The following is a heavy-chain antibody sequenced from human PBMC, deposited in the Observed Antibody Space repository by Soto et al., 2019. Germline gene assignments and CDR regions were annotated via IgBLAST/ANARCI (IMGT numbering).Heavy chain of an antibody. J-gene: IGHJ4*02. Sequence: SETLSLTCAVFGDSIRNRNYYWAWIRQPPGKGLEWIVSRYDDGSTFYNPSLKGRVSVSIDTSKKQFSLKMTSVTATDTAVYYCGRISSHGDYAYWGQGTLVTVSS. CDR3: GRISSHGDYAY. V-gene: IGHV4-39*01. CDR2: RYDDGST. D-gene: IGHD4-17*01. CDR1: GDSIRNRNYY.